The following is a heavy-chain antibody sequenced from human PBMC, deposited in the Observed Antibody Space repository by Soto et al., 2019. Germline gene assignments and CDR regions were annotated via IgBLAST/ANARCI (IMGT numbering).Heavy chain of an antibody. D-gene: IGHD6-13*01. CDR1: GFTFSTYE. V-gene: IGHV3-48*03. Sequence: LRLSCTASGFTFSTYEFNWVRQAPWRGLEWISYISVSGNIIKYADSVKGRLTISRDNAENSLHLHMSSLRVDDTAVYFCVRDIMRASAAASLEYWGQGTQVTVSS. CDR2: ISVSGNII. J-gene: IGHJ4*02. CDR3: VRDIMRASAAASLEY.